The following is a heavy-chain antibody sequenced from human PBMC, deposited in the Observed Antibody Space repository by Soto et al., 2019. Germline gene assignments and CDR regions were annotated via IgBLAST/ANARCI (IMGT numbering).Heavy chain of an antibody. V-gene: IGHV1-69*13. CDR2: IIPIFGTA. CDR1: GGTFSSYA. CDR3: ASSLTIADWNWFDP. J-gene: IGHJ5*02. Sequence: SVKVSCKASGGTFSSYAVSWVRQAPGQGLEWMGGIIPIFGTANYAQKFQGRVTITADESTSTAYMELSSLRSEDTAVYYCASSLTIADWNWFDPWGQGTLVTVSS. D-gene: IGHD3-10*01.